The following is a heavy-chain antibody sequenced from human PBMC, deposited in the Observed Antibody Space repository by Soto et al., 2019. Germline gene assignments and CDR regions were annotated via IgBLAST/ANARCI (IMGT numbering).Heavy chain of an antibody. D-gene: IGHD3-22*01. CDR3: ARDRVESGYPEYFQH. J-gene: IGHJ1*01. V-gene: IGHV3-53*01. CDR2: IYSGGST. CDR1: GFTVVSNY. Sequence: PGGSLRLSCAASGFTVVSNYMSWVRQAPGKGLEWVSVIYSGGSTYYADSVKGRFTISRDNSKNTLYLQMNSLRAEDTALYYCARDRVESGYPEYFQHWGQGTLVTVSS.